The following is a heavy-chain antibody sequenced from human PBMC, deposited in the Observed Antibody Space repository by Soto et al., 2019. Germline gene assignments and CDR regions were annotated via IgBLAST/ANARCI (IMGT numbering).Heavy chain of an antibody. CDR3: ARDNRLGIAP. CDR1: GGSISAAAYY. CDR2: IYYSGRT. D-gene: IGHD6-13*01. Sequence: QVQLQESGPGLVKPSQTLSLTCTVSGGSISAAAYYWSWIRQHPGKGLEWIGDIYYSGRTNYNPSLKSRVTISVDTSKNQFSLKLSSVTAADTAVYYCARDNRLGIAPWGQGTLVTVSS. J-gene: IGHJ5*02. V-gene: IGHV4-31*03.